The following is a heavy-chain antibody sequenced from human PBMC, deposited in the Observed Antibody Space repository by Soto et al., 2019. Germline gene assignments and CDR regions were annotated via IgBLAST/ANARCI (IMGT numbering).Heavy chain of an antibody. V-gene: IGHV4-39*01. D-gene: IGHD5-12*01. CDR1: GGSISSSSYY. CDR3: ARHSSEDIEPKYFDY. Sequence: SETLSLTCTVSGGSISSSSYYWGWIRQPPGKGLEWIGSIYYSGSTYYNPSLKSRVTISVDTSKNQFSLKLSSVTAADTAVYYCARHSSEDIEPKYFDYWGQGTMVTVPS. J-gene: IGHJ4*02. CDR2: IYYSGST.